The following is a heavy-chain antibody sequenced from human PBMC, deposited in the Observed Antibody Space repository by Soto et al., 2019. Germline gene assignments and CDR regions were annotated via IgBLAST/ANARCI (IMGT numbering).Heavy chain of an antibody. CDR1: GGSISSGGYF. V-gene: IGHV4-31*03. CDR2: IYYSGSA. J-gene: IGHJ4*02. CDR3: ARLFNYYDSSGYAEDYFDH. Sequence: QVQLQESGPGLVKPSQTLSLTCTVSGGSISSGGYFWSWIRQHPGKGLEGIGYIYYSGSANYNPSLKGRFTMSVDTSTNKFSLKLSSVTAADTAVYYCARLFNYYDSSGYAEDYFDHWGQGTLVTVSS. D-gene: IGHD3-22*01.